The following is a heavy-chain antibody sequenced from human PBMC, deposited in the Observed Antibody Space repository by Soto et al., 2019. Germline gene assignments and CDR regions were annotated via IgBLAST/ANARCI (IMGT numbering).Heavy chain of an antibody. CDR2: IYYSGST. J-gene: IGHJ4*02. CDR1: GGCRSSGDYY. D-gene: IGHD1-26*01. Sequence: SGNSAVSGGCRSSGDYYWSWIRQPPGKGLEWIGYIYYSGSTYYNPSLKSRVTISVDTSKNQFSLKLSSVTAADTAVYYCARLARWEPNLFDYWGQGTLVTVSS. CDR3: ARLARWEPNLFDY. V-gene: IGHV4-30-4*01.